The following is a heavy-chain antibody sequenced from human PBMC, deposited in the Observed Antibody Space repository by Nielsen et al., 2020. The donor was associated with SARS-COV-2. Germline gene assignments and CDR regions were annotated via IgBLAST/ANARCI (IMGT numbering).Heavy chain of an antibody. J-gene: IGHJ4*02. Sequence: SVKGRFTISRDNGKNSLYLQMNSPRSEDTALYYCTRGFYSQSDYWGQGTLVTVSS. CDR3: TRGFYSQSDY. V-gene: IGHV3-21*01. D-gene: IGHD2-15*01.